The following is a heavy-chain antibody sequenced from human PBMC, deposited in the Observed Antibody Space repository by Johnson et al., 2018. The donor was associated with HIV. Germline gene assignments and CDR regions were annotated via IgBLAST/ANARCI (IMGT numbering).Heavy chain of an antibody. CDR3: VREQWLVREDFPGGFEI. Sequence: VQLVESGGGLVQPGGSLRLACATSGFTVRTNYMNWVRQAPGKGLEWVSVIYSGGSTKYADSVKGRFIISRDNSKNRVFLQMNSLRAEDTALYYCVREQWLVREDFPGGFEIWGQGTMVTVS. V-gene: IGHV3-53*01. D-gene: IGHD6-19*01. CDR1: GFTVRTNY. J-gene: IGHJ3*02. CDR2: IYSGGST.